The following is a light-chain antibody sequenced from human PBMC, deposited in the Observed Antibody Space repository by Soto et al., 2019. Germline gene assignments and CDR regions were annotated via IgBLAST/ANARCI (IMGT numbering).Light chain of an antibody. V-gene: IGLV2-23*01. CDR2: EGS. Sequence: QPASVSGSPGQSITISCTGTSSDVGGYNLVSWYQQHPGKAPKLMIYEGSKRPSGVSNRFSGSKSGNTASLTISGLQAEDEADYYCSSYGGSTTSDVVFGGGTKLTVL. CDR1: SSDVGGYNL. J-gene: IGLJ2*01. CDR3: SSYGGSTTSDVV.